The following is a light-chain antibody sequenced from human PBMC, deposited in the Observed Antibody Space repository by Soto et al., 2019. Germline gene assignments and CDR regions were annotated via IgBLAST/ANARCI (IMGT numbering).Light chain of an antibody. Sequence: QCFPKLPPSVSGASGQRFRISCTGSISNIGAGYDVHWYQQLPGTAPKLLIYGNSNRPSGVPDRFSGSKSGTSASLAITGLQAEDEADYYCQSYDSSLSANYVFGTGTKVTVL. CDR1: ISNIGAGYD. V-gene: IGLV1-40*01. CDR2: GNS. CDR3: QSYDSSLSANYV. J-gene: IGLJ1*01.